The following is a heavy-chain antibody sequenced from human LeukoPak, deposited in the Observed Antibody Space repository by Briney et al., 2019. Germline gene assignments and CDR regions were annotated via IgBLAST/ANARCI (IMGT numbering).Heavy chain of an antibody. CDR1: GFTFSSYA. J-gene: IGHJ4*02. Sequence: PGGSLRLSCAASGFTFSSYAMSWVRQAPGKGLEWVSAISGSGGSTYYADSVKGRFTISRDNSKNTLYLQMNSLRAEDTAVYYCAKDGYTVVVPAATGLDYWGQGTLVTVSS. CDR2: ISGSGGST. CDR3: AKDGYTVVVPAATGLDY. V-gene: IGHV3-23*01. D-gene: IGHD2-2*01.